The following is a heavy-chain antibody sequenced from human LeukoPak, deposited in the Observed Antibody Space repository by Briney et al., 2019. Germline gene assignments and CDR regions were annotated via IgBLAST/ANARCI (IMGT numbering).Heavy chain of an antibody. CDR2: MNQDGAKK. CDR1: GFSLSAYW. CDR3: ARDVNPSYGRPNYYDAFDM. J-gene: IGHJ3*02. V-gene: IGHV3-7*01. Sequence: PGGSLRLSCGASGFSLSAYWMTWVRQVPGKGLEWVANMNQDGAKKYYVDSVKGRFTISRDNANNSLYLQMNSLRVEDTALYYCARDVNPSYGRPNYYDAFDMWGQGTMVTVSS. D-gene: IGHD3-10*01.